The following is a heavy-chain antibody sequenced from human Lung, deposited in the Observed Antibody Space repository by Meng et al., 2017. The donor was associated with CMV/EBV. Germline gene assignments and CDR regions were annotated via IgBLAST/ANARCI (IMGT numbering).Heavy chain of an antibody. CDR1: GHPITRHMG. Sequence: VNASEISALNCAVSGHPITRHMGWAWVRQPPGKGLEWIAEIPHRGSSAYNPSLKSRVRMSIDKSKNPFSLKLTSVTAADTAVYHCLRRSGGSVWGQGTLVTVSS. V-gene: IGHV4-4*02. D-gene: IGHD3-10*01. CDR3: LRRSGGSV. J-gene: IGHJ1*01. CDR2: IPHRGSS.